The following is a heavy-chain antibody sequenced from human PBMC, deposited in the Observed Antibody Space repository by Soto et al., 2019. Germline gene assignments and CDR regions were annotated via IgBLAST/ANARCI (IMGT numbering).Heavy chain of an antibody. Sequence: SETLSLTCTVSGGSISSGGYYWSWIRQHPGKGLEWIGYIYYSGSTYYNPSLKSRVTISVDTSKNQFSLKLSSVTATDTALYYCARAPPLGVGYCSGGSCYVANWFDPWGQGTLVTVSS. CDR2: IYYSGST. V-gene: IGHV4-31*03. D-gene: IGHD2-15*01. CDR1: GGSISSGGYY. CDR3: ARAPPLGVGYCSGGSCYVANWFDP. J-gene: IGHJ5*02.